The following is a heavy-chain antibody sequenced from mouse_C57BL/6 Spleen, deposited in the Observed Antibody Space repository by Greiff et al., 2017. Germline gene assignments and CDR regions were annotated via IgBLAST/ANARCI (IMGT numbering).Heavy chain of an antibody. CDR3: ARRRGSSGYYAMDY. CDR1: GYTFTSYW. J-gene: IGHJ4*01. Sequence: QVQLQQPGAELVKPGASVKLSCKASGYTFTSYWMQWVKQRPGQGLEWIGEIDPSDSYTNYNQKFKGKATLTVDTSSSTAYMQLSSLTSEDSAVXYCARRRGSSGYYAMDYWGQGTSVTVSS. D-gene: IGHD1-1*01. CDR2: IDPSDSYT. V-gene: IGHV1-50*01.